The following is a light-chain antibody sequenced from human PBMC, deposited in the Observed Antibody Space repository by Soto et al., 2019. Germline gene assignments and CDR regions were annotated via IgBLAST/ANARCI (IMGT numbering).Light chain of an antibody. J-gene: IGKJ4*01. Sequence: EIVVTQSPATLSLSPGERATLSCRTSQSVGSYLAWYQKKPGQAPRLLIYDASNRATGIPARFSGSGSGRDFTLTISSLEPEDFAVYYCQQRSNWPPLTFGGGTKVVIK. CDR2: DAS. CDR1: QSVGSY. CDR3: QQRSNWPPLT. V-gene: IGKV3-11*02.